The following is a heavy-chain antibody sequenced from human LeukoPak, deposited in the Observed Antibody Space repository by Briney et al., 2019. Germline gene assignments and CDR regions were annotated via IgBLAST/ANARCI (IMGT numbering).Heavy chain of an antibody. CDR3: ARVNPGLRYFGY. J-gene: IGHJ4*02. V-gene: IGHV4-59*12. Sequence: SETLSLTCTVSSGSISNFYWSWIRQPPGKGLEWIGSISYSGGPNYNPSLKSRVTISVDTSKNQFSLKLSSVTAADTAVYYCARVNPGLRYFGYWGQGTLVTVSS. CDR2: ISYSGGP. D-gene: IGHD3-9*01. CDR1: SGSISNFY.